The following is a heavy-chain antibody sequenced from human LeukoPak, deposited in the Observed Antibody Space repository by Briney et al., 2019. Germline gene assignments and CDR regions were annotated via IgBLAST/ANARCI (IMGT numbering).Heavy chain of an antibody. J-gene: IGHJ4*02. CDR1: GFTFSSYS. Sequence: GGSLRLSCAASGFTFSSYSMNWVRQAPGKGLEWVSSISSSSSYIYYADSVKGRFTISRDNAKNPLYLQMDSLRAEDTAVYYCAKDRVKGPPPPYFDYWGQGTLVTVSS. D-gene: IGHD2-21*01. CDR2: ISSSSSYI. V-gene: IGHV3-21*04. CDR3: AKDRVKGPPPPYFDY.